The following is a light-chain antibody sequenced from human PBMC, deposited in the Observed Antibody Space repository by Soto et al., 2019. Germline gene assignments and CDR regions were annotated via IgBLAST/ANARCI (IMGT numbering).Light chain of an antibody. CDR3: QQYNDWAPLT. CDR2: GAS. CDR1: QSVSSN. Sequence: EIVMTQSPATLSVSPGERATLSCRASQSVSSNLAWYQQKPGQVPRLLISGASTRATGIPARFSGSGSGTEFTLTISSLQSEDFAVYYCQQYNDWAPLTFGGWTKVEIK. V-gene: IGKV3D-15*01. J-gene: IGKJ4*01.